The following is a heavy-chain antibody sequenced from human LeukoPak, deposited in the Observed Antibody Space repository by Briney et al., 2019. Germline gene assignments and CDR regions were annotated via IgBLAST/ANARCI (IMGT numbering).Heavy chain of an antibody. J-gene: IGHJ4*02. V-gene: IGHV4-39*01. CDR3: ARLGAGPTYYDFWSGYSSFYFDY. Sequence: SETLSLTCTVSGGSTSTSNYYWGWIRQPPGKGLEWIGGIHYSGNTYYNPSLKSRVTISVDTSKNQFSLKLSSVTAADTAVYYCARLGAGPTYYDFWSGYSSFYFDYWGQGTLVTVSS. CDR2: IHYSGNT. D-gene: IGHD3-3*01. CDR1: GGSTSTSNYY.